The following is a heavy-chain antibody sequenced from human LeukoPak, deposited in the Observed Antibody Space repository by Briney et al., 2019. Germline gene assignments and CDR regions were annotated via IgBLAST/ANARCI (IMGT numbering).Heavy chain of an antibody. CDR2: IYPDDSDT. CDR1: GHSFTNSW. CDR3: ARSAGHCANGVCYSYNWFDP. J-gene: IGHJ5*02. V-gene: IGHV5-51*01. Sequence: GESLKISCQGSGHSFTNSWIAWVRQQPGKGLEWMGLIYPDDSDTRYNPSFQGQVTISADKSISTAYLQWSSLKASDTAMYYCARSAGHCANGVCYSYNWFDPWDQGTLVTVSS. D-gene: IGHD2-8*01.